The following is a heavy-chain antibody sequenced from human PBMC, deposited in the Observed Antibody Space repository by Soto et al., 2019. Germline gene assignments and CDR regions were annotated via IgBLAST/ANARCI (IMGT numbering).Heavy chain of an antibody. J-gene: IGHJ6*02. CDR1: GDSVSSNSAA. D-gene: IGHD6-19*01. Sequence: QLQQSGPGLVKPSQTLSLTCAISGDSVSSNSAAWNWIRQSPSRGLEWLGRTYYRSKWYNDYAGSATSRITINPDPSKNQFSLKVNSVIPEDTAVYYCTRTALAGQYHHGMDVWGQGTTVTVSS. CDR3: TRTALAGQYHHGMDV. V-gene: IGHV6-1*01. CDR2: TYYRSKWYN.